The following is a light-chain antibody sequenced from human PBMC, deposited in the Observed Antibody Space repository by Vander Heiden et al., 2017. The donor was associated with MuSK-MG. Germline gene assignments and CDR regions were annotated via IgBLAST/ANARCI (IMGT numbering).Light chain of an antibody. J-gene: IGKJ1*01. Sequence: EIVMTQSPATLSVSPGERATLSCRASQSISINLAWYQQKPGQAPRLLIYGASTRATGIPARFSGSGSGTEFTLTISSLQSEDFAVYYCLHDTNWAATFGPGTKVEIK. CDR2: GAS. CDR3: LHDTNWAAT. CDR1: QSISIN. V-gene: IGKV3-15*01.